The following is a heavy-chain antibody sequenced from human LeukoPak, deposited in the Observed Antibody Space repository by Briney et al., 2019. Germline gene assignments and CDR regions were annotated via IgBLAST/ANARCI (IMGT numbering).Heavy chain of an antibody. CDR3: ARVGYVAAFDI. CDR2: IKQDGSEK. V-gene: IGHV3-7*01. J-gene: IGHJ3*02. D-gene: IGHD5-12*01. CDR1: GFTFCSYW. Sequence: GGSLRLSCAASGFTFCSYWMSWVRQAPGKGLEWVANIKQDGSEKYYVDSVKGRFTISRDNAQNSLYLQMNSLRAEDTAVYYCARVGYVAAFDIWGQGTMVTVSS.